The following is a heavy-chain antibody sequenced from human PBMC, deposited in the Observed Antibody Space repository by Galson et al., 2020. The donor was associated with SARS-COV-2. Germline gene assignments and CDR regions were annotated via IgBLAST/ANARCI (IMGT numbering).Heavy chain of an antibody. J-gene: IGHJ4*02. Sequence: SETLSLTCAVYGGSFSGYYWSWIRQPPGKGLEWIGEINHSGSTNYNPSLKSRVTISVDTSKNQFSLKLSSVTAADTAVYYCARFGQDSTEGFDYWGQGTLVTVSS. D-gene: IGHD3-16*01. CDR2: INHSGST. CDR1: GGSFSGYY. CDR3: ARFGQDSTEGFDY. V-gene: IGHV4-34*01.